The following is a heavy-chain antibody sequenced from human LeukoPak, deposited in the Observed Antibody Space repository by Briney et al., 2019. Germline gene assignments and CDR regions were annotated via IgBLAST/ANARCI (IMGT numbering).Heavy chain of an antibody. Sequence: PSETLSLTCAVSGGSISSGGYSWSWIRQPPGKGLEWIGYIYYSGSTYYNPSLKSRVTISVDTSKNQFSLKLSSVTAADTAVYYCARDLGLRWGGFDYWGQGTLVTVSS. CDR2: IYYSGST. V-gene: IGHV4-30-4*07. D-gene: IGHD4-23*01. CDR1: GGSISSGGYS. CDR3: ARDLGLRWGGFDY. J-gene: IGHJ4*02.